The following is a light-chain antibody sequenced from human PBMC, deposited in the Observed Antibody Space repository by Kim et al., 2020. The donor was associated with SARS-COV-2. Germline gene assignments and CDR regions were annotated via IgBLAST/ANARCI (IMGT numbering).Light chain of an antibody. CDR1: QSVGSSY. CDR2: DAS. V-gene: IGKV3D-20*01. Sequence: SPGESATLSCGARQSVGSSYLAWYQQKPGLAPRLLIYDASSRATGIPDRFSGSGSGTDFTLTISRLEPEDFAVYYCQQYGSSPPYTFGQGTKLEI. J-gene: IGKJ2*01. CDR3: QQYGSSPPYT.